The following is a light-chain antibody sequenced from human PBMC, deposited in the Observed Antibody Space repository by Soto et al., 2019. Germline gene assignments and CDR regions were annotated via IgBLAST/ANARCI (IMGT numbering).Light chain of an antibody. V-gene: IGKV3D-15*01. CDR2: GAF. CDR1: QPVSDK. J-gene: IGKJ1*01. Sequence: EVVMTQSPANLSVSPGVGATLSCWASQPVSDKLAWYQQKPGQAPRLLIYGAFTRATGIPDRFSGSGSGTDFTLTISRLEPEDFAVYYCQHYGYPQWTFGQGTKVDIK. CDR3: QHYGYPQWT.